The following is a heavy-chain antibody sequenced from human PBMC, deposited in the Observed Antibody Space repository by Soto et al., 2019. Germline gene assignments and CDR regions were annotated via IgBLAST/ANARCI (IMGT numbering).Heavy chain of an antibody. D-gene: IGHD3-22*01. V-gene: IGHV3-30-3*01. CDR1: GFIFSSYS. CDR3: ARDAYDDPPGYFQH. CDR2: VSYDGTTK. Sequence: QVQLVESGGDVVQPGRSLRLSCLTSGFIFSSYSLHWVRQAPGKGLEWLTFVSYDGTTKYYADSVRGRFNVSRDNSKNTLYLQMNSLRPEDTAVYYCARDAYDDPPGYFQHWGQGTLVSVSS. J-gene: IGHJ1*01.